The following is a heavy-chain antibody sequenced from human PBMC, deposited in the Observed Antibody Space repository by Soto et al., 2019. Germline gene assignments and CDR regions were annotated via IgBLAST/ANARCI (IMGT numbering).Heavy chain of an antibody. CDR2: ISDDGGNK. V-gene: IGHV3-30-3*01. Sequence: QVQLVESGGGVVQPGRSLRLSCAASGFTFSRYAMHWVRQAPGKGLEWVAVISDDGGNKYYADSVKGRFTISRDNPKNTLYLQMNSLRPEDTAVYYCASSFAGTTGTGIDYWGQGTLVAVSS. CDR1: GFTFSRYA. CDR3: ASSFAGTTGTGIDY. J-gene: IGHJ4*02. D-gene: IGHD1-1*01.